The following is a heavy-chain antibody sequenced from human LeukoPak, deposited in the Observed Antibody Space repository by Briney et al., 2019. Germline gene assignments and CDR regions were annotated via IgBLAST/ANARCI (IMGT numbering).Heavy chain of an antibody. Sequence: QTLSLTCAISGDSVSSNSAAWDGIRQSPSRGLEWLVRTYYRSKWYNDYAVSVKSRITINPDTSKHQFSLQLNSVTPEDTAVYYCARGSGWLYSFDYWGQGTLVTVSS. CDR1: GDSVSSNSAA. V-gene: IGHV6-1*01. D-gene: IGHD6-19*01. J-gene: IGHJ4*02. CDR2: TYYRSKWYN. CDR3: ARGSGWLYSFDY.